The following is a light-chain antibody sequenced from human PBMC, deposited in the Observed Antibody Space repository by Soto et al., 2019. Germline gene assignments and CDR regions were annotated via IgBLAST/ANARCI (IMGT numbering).Light chain of an antibody. CDR3: CSYGGSSTLEV. V-gene: IGLV2-23*01. CDR1: SSDVRNYHL. CDR2: EGS. J-gene: IGLJ1*01. Sequence: QSVLTQPASVSGSPGQSITISCTGSSSDVRNYHLVSWYQQYPGKAPKPIIYEGSKRPSGVSNRFSGSRSGNTASLTTSGLQHEDEGDYYCCSYGGSSTLEVYGTGAKVTVL.